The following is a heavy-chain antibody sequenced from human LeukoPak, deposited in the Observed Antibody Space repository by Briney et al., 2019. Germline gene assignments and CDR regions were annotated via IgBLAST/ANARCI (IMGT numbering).Heavy chain of an antibody. CDR2: IYYSGST. V-gene: IGHV4-39*01. J-gene: IGHJ5*02. D-gene: IGHD3-10*01. Sequence: TSETLSLTCTVSGGSISSSSYYWGWIRQPPGKGLEWIGSIYYSGSTYYNPSLKSRVAISVDTSKNQFSLKLSSVTAADTAVYYCARHGSGSYDTLDWFDPWGQGTLVTVSS. CDR1: GGSISSSSYY. CDR3: ARHGSGSYDTLDWFDP.